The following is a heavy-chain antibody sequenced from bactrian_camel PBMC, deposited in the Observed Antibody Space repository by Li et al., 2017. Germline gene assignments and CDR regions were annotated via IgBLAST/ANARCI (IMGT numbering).Heavy chain of an antibody. CDR1: GYTFNTY. J-gene: IGHJ4*01. D-gene: IGHD1*01. CDR2: IDTGDGST. CDR3: AASDNFWRCSFTY. Sequence: DVQLVESGGGSALAGGSVRLSCAASGYTFNTYSWFRQAPGQEREGVAAIDTGDGSTYYLNSVEGRFTISKDDAKNALSLEMNALKPEDSAMYYCAASDNFWRCSFTYWGQGTQVTVS. V-gene: IGHV3S31*01.